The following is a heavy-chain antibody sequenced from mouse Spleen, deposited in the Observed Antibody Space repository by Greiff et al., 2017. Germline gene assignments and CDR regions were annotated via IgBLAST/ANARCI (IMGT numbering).Heavy chain of an antibody. CDR1: GYTFTSYW. D-gene: IGHD2-1*01. J-gene: IGHJ3*01. Sequence: QVQLKQPGTELVKPGASVKLSCKASGYTFTSYWMHWVKQRPGQGLEWIGNINPSNGGTNYNEKFKSKATLTVDKSSSTAYMQLSSLTSEDSAVYYCARGEYYGNYEGTWFAYWGQGTLVTVSA. CDR3: ARGEYYGNYEGTWFAY. V-gene: IGHV1-53*01. CDR2: INPSNGGT.